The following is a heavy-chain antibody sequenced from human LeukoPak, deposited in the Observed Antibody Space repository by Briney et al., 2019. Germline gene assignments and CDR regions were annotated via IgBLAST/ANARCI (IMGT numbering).Heavy chain of an antibody. CDR2: INDDGSDA. CDR3: TKDVSSDFGGGFDP. CDR1: GFTFSSYW. Sequence: PGGSLRLSCAASGFTFSSYWMTWVRQAPGKGLEWVANINDDGSDANYVDSVKGRFTIFRDNSRNTLYLQMNSLGLEDTAIYYCTKDVSSDFGGGFDPWGQGTLVTVSS. J-gene: IGHJ5*02. V-gene: IGHV3-7*01. D-gene: IGHD3-10*01.